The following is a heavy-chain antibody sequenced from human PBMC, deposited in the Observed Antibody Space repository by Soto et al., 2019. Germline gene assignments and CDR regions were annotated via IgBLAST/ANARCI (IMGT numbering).Heavy chain of an antibody. CDR3: ARGQEGSRGYSGYDYYYYGMDV. CDR1: GYTFTSYG. J-gene: IGHJ6*02. D-gene: IGHD5-12*01. Sequence: QVQLVQSGAEVKKPGASVKVSCKASGYTFTSYGISWVRQAPGQGLEWMGWFSADNGNTNYAQKLQGRVTMTTDTSTSTAYMELRSLRSDEPAVYYCARGQEGSRGYSGYDYYYYGMDVWGQGTTVTVSS. V-gene: IGHV1-18*01. CDR2: FSADNGNT.